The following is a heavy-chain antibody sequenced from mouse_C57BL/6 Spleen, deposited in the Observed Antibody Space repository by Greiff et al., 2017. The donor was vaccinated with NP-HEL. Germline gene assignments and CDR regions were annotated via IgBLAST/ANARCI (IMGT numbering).Heavy chain of an antibody. Sequence: EVMLVESEGGLVQPGSSMKLSCTASGFTFSDYYMAWVRQVPEKGLEWVANINYDGSSTYYLDSLKSRFIISRDNAKNILYLQMSSLKSEDTATYYCAREDDYGFAYWGQGTLVTVSA. CDR2: INYDGSST. CDR3: AREDDYGFAY. V-gene: IGHV5-16*01. J-gene: IGHJ3*01. D-gene: IGHD2-4*01. CDR1: GFTFSDYY.